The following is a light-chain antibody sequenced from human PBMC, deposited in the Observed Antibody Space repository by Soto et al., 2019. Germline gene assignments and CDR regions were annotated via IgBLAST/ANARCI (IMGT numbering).Light chain of an antibody. CDR1: QSIRNW. J-gene: IGKJ1*01. CDR2: DAS. Sequence: DIQMTQSPSTLSASVGDRVTITCRASQSIRNWLAWYQQKPGKVPKLLIYDASSLASGVPSRFSGSGSGTEFTLTISSLQPDDFASFYCQEYNSYTWTFGQGTKVDNK. CDR3: QEYNSYTWT. V-gene: IGKV1-5*01.